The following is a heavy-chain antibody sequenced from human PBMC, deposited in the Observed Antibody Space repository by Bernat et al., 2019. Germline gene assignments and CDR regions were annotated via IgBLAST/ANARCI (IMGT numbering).Heavy chain of an antibody. V-gene: IGHV3-48*02. D-gene: IGHD4-11*01. CDR2: ISSSSSAM. Sequence: EVQLSESGGGLVQPGGSLRLSCAASGFTFSDYSMNWVRQAPGKGLVWVSYISSSSSAMYYADSVKGRFTISRDNAKNSLYLHMNSLRDEDTAVYYCARIRGASNYDGWGQGTLVTVSS. CDR3: ARIRGASNYDG. J-gene: IGHJ4*02. CDR1: GFTFSDYS.